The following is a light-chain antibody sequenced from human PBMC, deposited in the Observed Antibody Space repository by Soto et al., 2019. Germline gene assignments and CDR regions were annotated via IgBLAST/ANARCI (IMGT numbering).Light chain of an antibody. V-gene: IGKV3-20*01. CDR3: QQCGSSPPST. Sequence: EIVLTQSPGTLSLSPGERATLSCRASQSVSSSYLAWYQQKPGQAPRLLIYGASSRATGIPDRFSGSGSGTDFTLTISRLEPEDFAVYYCQQCGSSPPSTFGPGTKVDIK. CDR1: QSVSSSY. J-gene: IGKJ3*01. CDR2: GAS.